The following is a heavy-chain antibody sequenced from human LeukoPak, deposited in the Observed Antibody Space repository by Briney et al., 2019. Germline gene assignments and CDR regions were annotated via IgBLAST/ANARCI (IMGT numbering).Heavy chain of an antibody. CDR3: ARGVAAAGTFDY. CDR1: GFTFSSYA. J-gene: IGHJ4*02. CDR2: ISYDGSNK. V-gene: IGHV3-30-3*01. Sequence: GGSLRLSCAASGFTFSSYAMHWVRQAPGKGLEWVAVISYDGSNKYYADSVKGRFTISRDNSKNTLYLQMNSLRAEDTAVYYCARGVAAAGTFDYWGQGTLVTVSS. D-gene: IGHD6-13*01.